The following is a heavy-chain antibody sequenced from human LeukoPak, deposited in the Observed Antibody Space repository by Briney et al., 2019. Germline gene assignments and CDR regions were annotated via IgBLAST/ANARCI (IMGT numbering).Heavy chain of an antibody. CDR3: ARDARPYYYSYMDV. J-gene: IGHJ6*03. Sequence: GGSLGLSCAASGFTFSSYWMSWVRQAPGKGLECVANIKQDGREKYYVDSVKGRFTISRDNAKNSLFLQMNSLRAEDTAVYYCARDARPYYYSYMDVWGKGTTVTVSS. V-gene: IGHV3-7*01. CDR1: GFTFSSYW. D-gene: IGHD6-6*01. CDR2: IKQDGREK.